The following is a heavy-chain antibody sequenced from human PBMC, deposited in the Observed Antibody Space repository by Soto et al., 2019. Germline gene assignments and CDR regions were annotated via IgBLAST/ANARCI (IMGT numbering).Heavy chain of an antibody. J-gene: IGHJ4*02. CDR1: GGTFSSYA. CDR3: SSSAGSWSFAS. V-gene: IGHV1-69*13. CDR2: IIPIFGTA. Sequence: SVKVSCKASGGTFSSYAISWVRQAPGQGLEWMGGIIPIFGTANYAQKFQGRVTITADESTSTAYMELSSLRSEDTAVYYCSSSAGSWSFASWAQGTLVPFSS. D-gene: IGHD6-13*01.